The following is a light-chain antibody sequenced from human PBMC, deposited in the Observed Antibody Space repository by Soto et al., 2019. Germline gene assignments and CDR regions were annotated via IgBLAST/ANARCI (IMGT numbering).Light chain of an antibody. V-gene: IGKV1-5*03. CDR3: QHYDHYPWT. CDR1: QHIRDL. CDR2: KAS. Sequence: LQMPQSPSMVSASVGDKVIITCRASQHIRDLLAWYQQRPGKAPKLLIYKASHLQTGVPSRFSGTGFGTEFTLTFTSLQPDDLATYYCQHYDHYPWTFGQGPKVEV. J-gene: IGKJ1*01.